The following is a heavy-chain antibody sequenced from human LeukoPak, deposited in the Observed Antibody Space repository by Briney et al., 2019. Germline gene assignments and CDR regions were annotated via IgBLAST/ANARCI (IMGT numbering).Heavy chain of an antibody. CDR1: GYCFISYW. J-gene: IGHJ3*02. CDR2: INTDDADT. D-gene: IGHD2-2*01. Sequence: GDSIKICCTGAGYCFISYWNCCRRQMRGRGVYFLGIINTDDADTRYSASFQGKVTISADKSISTAYLQWSSLKASDTAMYYCARHRRPAASDALDIWGQGTKVTVSS. V-gene: IGHV5-51*01. CDR3: ARHRRPAASDALDI.